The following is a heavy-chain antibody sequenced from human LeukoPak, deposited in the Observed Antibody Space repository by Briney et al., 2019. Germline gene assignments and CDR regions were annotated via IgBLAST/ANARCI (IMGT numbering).Heavy chain of an antibody. Sequence: ASVKVSCKTSGYTFTNYYMHWVRQAPGQSLEWMGWINPKNGDTNYSQKFLGRVTLTRDTSISTAYMELTSLIYDDTAMYYCAPSANEFYFDYWGQGTMVTVSS. J-gene: IGHJ4*02. D-gene: IGHD5-12*01. CDR2: INPKNGDT. V-gene: IGHV1-2*02. CDR1: GYTFTNYY. CDR3: APSANEFYFDY.